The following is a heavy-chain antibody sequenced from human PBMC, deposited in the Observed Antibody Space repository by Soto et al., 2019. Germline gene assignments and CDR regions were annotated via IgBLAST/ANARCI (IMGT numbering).Heavy chain of an antibody. CDR3: AILNFGAITSLSWYDH. CDR1: GFDFTSHW. J-gene: IGHJ5*02. V-gene: IGHV5-10-1*04. CDR2: IDLVDSQT. Sequence: LGESLKISCQGSGFDFTSHWITWLRLMPGKVLDWIGNIDLVDSQTHYSPSFQGQVTLSADKSINTSFLQCATLRASDTAIYYFAILNFGAITSLSWYDHWGQGXLVTVYS. D-gene: IGHD3-3*01.